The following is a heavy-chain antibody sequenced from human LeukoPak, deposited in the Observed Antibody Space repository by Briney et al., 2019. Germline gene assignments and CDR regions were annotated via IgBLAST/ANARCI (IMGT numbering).Heavy chain of an antibody. CDR1: GFTFSSYW. J-gene: IGHJ4*02. CDR3: ARGGYYGSGSYSDLDY. Sequence: GGSLRLSCAASGFTFSSYWMSWVRQAPGKGLEWVANIKQDGSEKYYVDSVKGRFTISRDNAKNSLYLQMNSLRAEDTAVYYCARGGYYGSGSYSDLDYWGQGTLVTVSS. CDR2: IKQDGSEK. D-gene: IGHD3-10*01. V-gene: IGHV3-7*01.